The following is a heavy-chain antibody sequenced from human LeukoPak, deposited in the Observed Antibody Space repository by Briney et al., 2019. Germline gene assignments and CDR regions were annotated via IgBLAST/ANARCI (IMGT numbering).Heavy chain of an antibody. CDR2: INPNSGGT. V-gene: IGHV1-2*02. D-gene: IGHD6-13*01. Sequence: GASVKVSCKASGYTFTGYYMHWVRQAPGQGLEWMGWINPNSGGTNYAQKFQGRVTMTRDTSISTACMELSRLRSDDTAVYYCAIGWYSGPRPIDYWGQGTLVTVSS. J-gene: IGHJ4*02. CDR1: GYTFTGYY. CDR3: AIGWYSGPRPIDY.